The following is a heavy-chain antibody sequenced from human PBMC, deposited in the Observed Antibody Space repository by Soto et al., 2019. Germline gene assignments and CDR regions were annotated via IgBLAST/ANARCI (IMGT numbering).Heavy chain of an antibody. Sequence: PGGSLRLSCTASGFTFGDHAMSWVRQAPGKGLEWVGFIRNKAYGGTTEYAASVKGRFTISRDDSKSIAYLQMDSLKTEDTAVYYCTRESSGVADYWGQGTLVTVSS. D-gene: IGHD3-10*01. V-gene: IGHV3-49*04. J-gene: IGHJ4*02. CDR3: TRESSGVADY. CDR2: IRNKAYGGTT. CDR1: GFTFGDHA.